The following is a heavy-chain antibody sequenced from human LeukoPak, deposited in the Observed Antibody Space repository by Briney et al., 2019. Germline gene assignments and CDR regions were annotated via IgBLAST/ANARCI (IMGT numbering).Heavy chain of an antibody. J-gene: IGHJ5*02. V-gene: IGHV3-30*18. CDR3: AKGTAGSWYGWFDP. CDR1: GFTFSSYG. D-gene: IGHD6-13*01. Sequence: PGGSLRLSCAASGFTFSSYGMHWVRQAPGKGLEWVAVISYDGSNKYYADSVKGRFTISRDNSKNTLYLQMNSLRAEDTAVYYCAKGTAGSWYGWFDPWGQGTLVTVSS. CDR2: ISYDGSNK.